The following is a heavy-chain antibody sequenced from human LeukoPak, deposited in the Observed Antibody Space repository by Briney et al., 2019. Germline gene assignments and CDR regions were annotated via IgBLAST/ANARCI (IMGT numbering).Heavy chain of an antibody. D-gene: IGHD3-10*01. Sequence: SQTLSLTCNVSGGSISSGSHYWSWIRQPAGKGLEWIGSIYYSGSTYYNPSLKSRVTISVDTSKNQFSLKPSSVTAADTAVYYCATRITMVRGVRHWFDPWGQGTLVTVSS. J-gene: IGHJ5*02. CDR2: IYYSGST. CDR1: GGSISSGSHY. V-gene: IGHV4-39*01. CDR3: ATRITMVRGVRHWFDP.